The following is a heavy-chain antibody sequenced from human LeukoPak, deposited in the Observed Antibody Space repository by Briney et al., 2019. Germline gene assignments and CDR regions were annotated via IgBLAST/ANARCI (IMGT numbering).Heavy chain of an antibody. V-gene: IGHV3-20*04. CDR2: INWNGGST. CDR1: GFTFDDYG. Sequence: GGSLRLSCAASGFTFDDYGMSWVRQAPGKGLEWVSGINWNGGSTGYADSVKGRFTISRDNSKNTLYLQMNSLRVEDTAVYYCAKDQAGYSNYFEHWGQGTPVTVSS. D-gene: IGHD5-18*01. J-gene: IGHJ4*02. CDR3: AKDQAGYSNYFEH.